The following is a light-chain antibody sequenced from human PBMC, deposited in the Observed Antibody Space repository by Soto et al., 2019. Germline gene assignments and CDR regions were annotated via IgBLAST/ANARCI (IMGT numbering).Light chain of an antibody. CDR2: GAS. CDR3: QQYNNWPPWT. V-gene: IGKV3-15*01. J-gene: IGKJ1*01. CDR1: QSVSSK. Sequence: EIVMTQSPATLSVSPGERATLSCRASQSVSSKVVWYQQKPGQAPRLLIYGASTRATGIPARFSGSGSGTEFTLTISSLQSEDFAVYYCQQYNNWPPWTFGQGTKVDI.